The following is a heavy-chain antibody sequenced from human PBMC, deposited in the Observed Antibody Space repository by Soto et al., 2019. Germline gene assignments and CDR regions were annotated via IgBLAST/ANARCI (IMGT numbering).Heavy chain of an antibody. J-gene: IGHJ4*02. V-gene: IGHV3-33*06. D-gene: IGHD5-12*01. Sequence: TGGSLRLSCAASGFTFSSYGMHWVRQAPGKGLEWVSVIWYDGSNKYYADSVKGRFTISRDNSKNTLYLQMNSLRAEDTAVYYCAKGILKDSGYDSHDYWGQGTLVTVSS. CDR2: IWYDGSNK. CDR1: GFTFSSYG. CDR3: AKGILKDSGYDSHDY.